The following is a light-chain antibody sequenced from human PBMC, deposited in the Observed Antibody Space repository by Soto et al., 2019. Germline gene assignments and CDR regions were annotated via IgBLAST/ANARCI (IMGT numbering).Light chain of an antibody. V-gene: IGKV3-20*01. Sequence: EIVLTQSPGTLSLSPGERATLSCRASQSVSSSYLAWYQQKPGQAPRLLIYGASSRATGIPDRFSGSGSGTDVTLTNSRPEPENVAVYSCQQDGSSRTSGPGTKAEIK. CDR1: QSVSSSY. J-gene: IGKJ1*01. CDR2: GAS. CDR3: QQDGSSRT.